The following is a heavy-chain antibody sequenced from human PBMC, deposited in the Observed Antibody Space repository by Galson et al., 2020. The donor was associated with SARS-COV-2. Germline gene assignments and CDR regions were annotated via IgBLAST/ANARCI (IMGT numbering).Heavy chain of an antibody. J-gene: IGHJ4*02. CDR1: GGSISSYY. CDR3: ARVRQEVWDQGFDY. V-gene: IGHV4-59*01. CDR2: IYYSGST. D-gene: IGHD1-26*01. Sequence: SETLSLTCTVSGGSISSYYWSWIRQPPGKGLEWIGYIYYSGSTNYNPSLKSRVTISVDTSKNQFSLKLSSVTAADTAVYYCARVRQEVWDQGFDYWGQGTLVTVSS.